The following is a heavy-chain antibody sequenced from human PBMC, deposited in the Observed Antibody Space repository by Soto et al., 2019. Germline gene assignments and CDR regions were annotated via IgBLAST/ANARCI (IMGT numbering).Heavy chain of an antibody. V-gene: IGHV3-33*01. J-gene: IGHJ6*03. CDR2: IWYDGSNK. CDR1: GFTFSSYG. CDR3: ARGPEFYNWNYRYYMDV. D-gene: IGHD1-7*01. Sequence: GGSLRLSCAASGFTFSSYGMHWVRQAPGKGLEWVAVIWYDGSNKYYADSVKGRFTISRDNSKNTLYLQMNSLRAEDTAVYYCARGPEFYNWNYRYYMDVWGKGTTVTVSS.